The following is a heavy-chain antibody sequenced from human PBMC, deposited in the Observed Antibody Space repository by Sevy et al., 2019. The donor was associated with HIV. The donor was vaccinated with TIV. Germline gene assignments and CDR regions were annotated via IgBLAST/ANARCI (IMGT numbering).Heavy chain of an antibody. Sequence: GGSLRLSCAASGFTFSNYIMNWVRQAPGKGLEWVSSISSSSSSIYYADSVKGRFTISRDNAKNSLYLQMNSLRAADTAIYYCARSMAAAGTLQGLRYFDYWGQGTLVTVSS. CDR3: ARSMAAAGTLQGLRYFDY. CDR2: ISSSSSSI. V-gene: IGHV3-21*01. D-gene: IGHD6-13*01. CDR1: GFTFSNYI. J-gene: IGHJ4*02.